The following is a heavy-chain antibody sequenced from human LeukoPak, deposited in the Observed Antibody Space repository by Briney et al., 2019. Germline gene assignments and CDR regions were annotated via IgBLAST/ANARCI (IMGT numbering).Heavy chain of an antibody. CDR2: LYSGDST. CDR3: ARVGDHYHWYLDV. Sequence: GGSLRLSCAASGFSLGSNYMNWVRQAPGKGLGLVSILYSGDSTYYAASVKGRFIVSRDNSKNTFLLQMNALRVEDTAVYYCARVGDHYHWYLDVWGRGTLVTVSS. D-gene: IGHD3-10*01. J-gene: IGHJ2*01. V-gene: IGHV3-53*01. CDR1: GFSLGSNY.